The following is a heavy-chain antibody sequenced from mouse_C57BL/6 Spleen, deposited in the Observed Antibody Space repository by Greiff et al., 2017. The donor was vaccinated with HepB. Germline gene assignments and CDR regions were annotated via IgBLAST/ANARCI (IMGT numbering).Heavy chain of an antibody. J-gene: IGHJ4*01. CDR2: IYPGGGYT. D-gene: IGHD1-1*01. CDR1: GYTFTNYW. CDR3: ARRDYGYAMDY. Sequence: VQVVESGAELVRPGTSVKMSCKASGYTFTNYWIGWAKQRPGHGLEWIGDIYPGGGYTNYNEKFKGKATLTADKSSSTAYMQFSSLTSEDSAIYYCARRDYGYAMDYWGQGTSVTVSS. V-gene: IGHV1-63*01.